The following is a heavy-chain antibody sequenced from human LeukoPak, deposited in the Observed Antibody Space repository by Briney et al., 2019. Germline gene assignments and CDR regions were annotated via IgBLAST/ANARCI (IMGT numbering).Heavy chain of an antibody. D-gene: IGHD6-13*01. V-gene: IGHV3-9*01. CDR3: VAAAGRKSSWYFDL. Sequence: GGSLRLSCAASGFTFDDYAMHWVRQAPGKGLEWVSGISWNSGSIGYADSVKGRFTISRDNAKNSLYLQMNSLRAEYTALYYCVAAAGRKSSWYFDLWGRGTLVTVSS. J-gene: IGHJ2*01. CDR1: GFTFDDYA. CDR2: ISWNSGSI.